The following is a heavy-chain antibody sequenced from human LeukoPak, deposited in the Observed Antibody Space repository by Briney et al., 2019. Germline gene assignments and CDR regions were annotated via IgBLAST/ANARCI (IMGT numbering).Heavy chain of an antibody. Sequence: ASVKVSCKASGYSFVGYGISWVRQAPGQGLEWIGWISTYSGNTNYAHNLQGGITVTTETSTSTAYMELRSLRSDDTAVYYCARVGAPPGHFDYWGQGTQLTVSS. CDR1: GYSFVGYG. D-gene: IGHD3-10*01. J-gene: IGHJ4*02. V-gene: IGHV1-18*01. CDR3: ARVGAPPGHFDY. CDR2: ISTYSGNT.